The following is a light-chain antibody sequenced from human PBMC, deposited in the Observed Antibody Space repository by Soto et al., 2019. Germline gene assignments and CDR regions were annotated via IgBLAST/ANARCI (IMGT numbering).Light chain of an antibody. J-gene: IGLJ3*02. Sequence: QSALPQPASVSGSPGQSITISCTGTSSDVGSYNLVSWYQQHPGKAPKLVIYDVNKRPSGVSNRFSGSKSGNTASLTISGLQDEDEADYYCCSYAGSSTWVFGGGTKVTVL. V-gene: IGLV2-23*02. CDR3: CSYAGSSTWV. CDR1: SSDVGSYNL. CDR2: DVN.